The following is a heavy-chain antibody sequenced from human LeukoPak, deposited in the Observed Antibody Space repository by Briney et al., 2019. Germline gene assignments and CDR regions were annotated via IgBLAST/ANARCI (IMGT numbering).Heavy chain of an antibody. D-gene: IGHD5-12*01. Sequence: GGSLRLSCAASGFSVSGDYMNWVRQAPGKGLEWVSVIYGGINTYYADSVKGRFTISRDNSKNTVYLQMNSLRVDDTAVYYCARGSYDWGQGTLVTVSS. J-gene: IGHJ4*02. CDR1: GFSVSGDY. V-gene: IGHV3-53*01. CDR2: IYGGINT. CDR3: ARGSYD.